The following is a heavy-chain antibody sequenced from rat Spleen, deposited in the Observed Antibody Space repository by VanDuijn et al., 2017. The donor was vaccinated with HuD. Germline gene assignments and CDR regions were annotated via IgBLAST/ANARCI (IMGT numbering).Heavy chain of an antibody. Sequence: EVQLVESGGGLVQPGRSMRLSCAASGFTFSNYYMAWVRQAPTKGLEWVASISTGGGSTYYRDSVKGRFTISRDNAKSTLYLQMNSLRSEDTATYYCTRGWLSPYNWFAYWGQGTLVTVSS. D-gene: IGHD1-12*03. CDR2: ISTGGGST. J-gene: IGHJ3*01. CDR1: GFTFSNYY. V-gene: IGHV5-25*01. CDR3: TRGWLSPYNWFAY.